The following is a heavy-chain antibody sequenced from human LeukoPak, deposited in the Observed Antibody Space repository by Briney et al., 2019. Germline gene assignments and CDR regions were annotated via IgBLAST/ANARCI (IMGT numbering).Heavy chain of an antibody. Sequence: PSETLSLTCTVSGGTISSSSYYWGWLRQPPGKGLEWIGSIYYSGSYYYNSAHKSRVTITVDTSKNQFPLKLNLMTAADTADYYCARHGYFSTTMVRGVILSWFDPWGQGTLVTVSS. V-gene: IGHV4-39*01. CDR2: IYYSGSY. D-gene: IGHD3-10*01. CDR3: ARHGYFSTTMVRGVILSWFDP. CDR1: GGTISSSSYY. J-gene: IGHJ5*02.